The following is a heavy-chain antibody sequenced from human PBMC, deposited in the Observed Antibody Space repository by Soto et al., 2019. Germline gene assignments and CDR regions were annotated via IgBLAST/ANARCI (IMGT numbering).Heavy chain of an antibody. J-gene: IGHJ5*02. CDR2: ISSNGGST. CDR1: GFTFSSYA. Sequence: GGSLRLSCAASGFTFSSYAMHWVRQAPGKGLEYVSAISSNGGSTYYANSVKGRFTISRDNSKNTLYLQMGSLRAEDMAVYYCAREVSSGWHQVGFDPWGQGTLVTVSS. V-gene: IGHV3-64*01. CDR3: AREVSSGWHQVGFDP. D-gene: IGHD6-19*01.